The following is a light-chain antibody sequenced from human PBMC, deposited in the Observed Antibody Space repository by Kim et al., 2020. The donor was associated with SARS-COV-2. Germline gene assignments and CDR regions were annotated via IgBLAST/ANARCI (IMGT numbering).Light chain of an antibody. CDR2: GAS. CDR1: QCVSRN. J-gene: IGKJ1*01. Sequence: SPGEKATLSCRAGQCVSRNVAWYQQKPGQAPRLLIYGASTRATGIPARFSGRGSGTEFTLTISSLQSEDFAVYYCQQYNNWHPWTFGQGTKVDIK. V-gene: IGKV3-15*01. CDR3: QQYNNWHPWT.